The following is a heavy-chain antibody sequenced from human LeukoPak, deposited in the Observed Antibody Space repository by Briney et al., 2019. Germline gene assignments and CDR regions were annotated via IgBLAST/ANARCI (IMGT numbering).Heavy chain of an antibody. CDR3: AREPLGAVAGNDAFDI. CDR2: IYSGGST. D-gene: IGHD6-19*01. J-gene: IGHJ3*02. V-gene: IGHV3-53*01. CDR1: GFTVSSNY. Sequence: PGGSLRLSCAASGFTVSSNYMSWVRQAPGKGLEWVSVIYSGGSTYYADSVKGRFTISRDNSKNTLYLEMNSLRAEDTAVYYCAREPLGAVAGNDAFDIWGQGTMVTVSS.